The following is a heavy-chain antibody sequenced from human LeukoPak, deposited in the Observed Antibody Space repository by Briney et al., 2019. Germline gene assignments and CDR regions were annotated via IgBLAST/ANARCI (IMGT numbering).Heavy chain of an antibody. CDR2: IYYSGST. CDR3: ARVLREVDVVVPAAIDY. V-gene: IGHV4-59*11. Sequence: TETLSLTCTVSGGSISSHYWSWIRQPPGKGLEWIGYIYYSGSTNYNPSRKSRVTISVDTSKNQFSLKLSSVTAADTAVYYCARVLREVDVVVPAAIDYWGQGTLVTVSS. CDR1: GGSISSHY. J-gene: IGHJ4*02. D-gene: IGHD2-2*01.